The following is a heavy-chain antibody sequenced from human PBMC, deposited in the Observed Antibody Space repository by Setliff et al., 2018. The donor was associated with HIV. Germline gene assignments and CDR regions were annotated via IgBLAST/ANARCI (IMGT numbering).Heavy chain of an antibody. CDR2: ISPHNGDR. CDR1: GYTFTDYF. V-gene: IGHV1-2*02. D-gene: IGHD6-13*01. J-gene: IGHJ6*03. Sequence: ASVKVSCKASGYTFTDYFIHWVRQAPGQGLEWMGWISPHNGDRKIPQRFRGRVTVTTDTSTSTAYMELRSLRSDDTAVYYCAREWGGYSSSKAGYYYYMDVWGKGTTVTVSS. CDR3: AREWGGYSSSKAGYYYYMDV.